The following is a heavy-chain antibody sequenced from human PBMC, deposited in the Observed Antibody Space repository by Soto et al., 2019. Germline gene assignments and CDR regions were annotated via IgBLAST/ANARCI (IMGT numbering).Heavy chain of an antibody. CDR3: ARRPRDSNYYMDV. V-gene: IGHV1-69*02. J-gene: IGHJ6*03. CDR2: IIPILGIA. D-gene: IGHD4-4*01. Sequence: QVQLVQSGAEVKKPGSSVKVSCKASGGTFSSYTISWVRQAPGQGLEWMGRIIPILGIANYAKKFQGRVTITTDKSTSTAYMELSSLRSEDTAVYYCARRPRDSNYYMDVWGKGTTVTVSS. CDR1: GGTFSSYT.